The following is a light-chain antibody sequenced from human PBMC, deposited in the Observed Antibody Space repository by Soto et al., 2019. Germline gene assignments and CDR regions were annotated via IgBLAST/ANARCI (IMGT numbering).Light chain of an antibody. CDR1: QGIGNY. Sequence: DIQMTQSPSSLSASIGDRVTITCRASQGIGNYLAWYQQKPGKVPKLLIYAASSLQSGVPSRFSGSGSGTDFTLTIRGLQPEDVATYYCQKYNGALWAFGQGTK. J-gene: IGKJ1*01. CDR3: QKYNGALWA. CDR2: AAS. V-gene: IGKV1-27*01.